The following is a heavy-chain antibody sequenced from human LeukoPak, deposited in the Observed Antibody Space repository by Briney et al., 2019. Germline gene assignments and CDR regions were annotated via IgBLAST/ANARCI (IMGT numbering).Heavy chain of an antibody. CDR1: GYTFTSYG. CDR2: ISAYNGNT. J-gene: IGHJ5*02. Sequence: ASVKVSCKASGYTFTSYGISWVRQAPGQGLEWMGWISAYNGNTNYAQKFQGRVTMTRNTSISTAYMELSGLRSEDTAVYYCARGEAYYDFWSGYYFAWFDPWGQGTLVTVSS. CDR3: ARGEAYYDFWSGYYFAWFDP. D-gene: IGHD3-3*01. V-gene: IGHV1-18*01.